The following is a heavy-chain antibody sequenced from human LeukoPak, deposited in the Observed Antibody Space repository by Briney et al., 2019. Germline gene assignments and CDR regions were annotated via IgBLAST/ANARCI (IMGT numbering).Heavy chain of an antibody. J-gene: IGHJ5*02. CDR3: ARGGGTRRRDWFDP. CDR2: MNPNSGNT. V-gene: IGHV1-8*03. Sequence: ASVKVSCKASGYTFTSYDINWARQATGQGLEWMGWMNPNSGNTGYAQKFQGRVTITRNTSISTAYMELSSLRSEDTAVYYCARGGGTRRRDWFDPWGQGTLVTVSS. D-gene: IGHD2-2*01. CDR1: GYTFTSYD.